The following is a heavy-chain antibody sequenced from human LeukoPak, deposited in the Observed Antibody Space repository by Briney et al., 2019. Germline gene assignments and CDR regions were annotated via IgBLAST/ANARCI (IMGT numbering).Heavy chain of an antibody. V-gene: IGHV4-38-2*02. Sequence: PSETLSLTCTVSGYSISSGYYWGWIRQPPGKGLEWIGSIYRSGSTYYNPSLKSRVTISVDTSKNQFSLKLSSVTAADTAVYYCARLNYYDSSGPRVYFDYWGQGTLVTVSS. CDR3: ARLNYYDSSGPRVYFDY. D-gene: IGHD3-22*01. CDR1: GYSISSGYY. CDR2: IYRSGST. J-gene: IGHJ4*02.